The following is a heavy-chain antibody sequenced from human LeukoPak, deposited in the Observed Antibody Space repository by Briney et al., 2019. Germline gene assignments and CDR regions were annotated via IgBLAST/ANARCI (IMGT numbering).Heavy chain of an antibody. J-gene: IGHJ4*02. CDR3: AKEAQDRSGPGCYSSYFDF. CDR2: IRYDSSDK. Sequence: PGGSLRLSCTASGFTFNRYGMHWIRRPPGKGLEWVAYIRYDSSDKKYGGSVEGRLTISRDNSKHTLYLQMSSLRVEDTAMYYCAKEAQDRSGPGCYSSYFDFWCQGSLVTVSS. V-gene: IGHV3-30*02. CDR1: GFTFNRYG. D-gene: IGHD2-15*01.